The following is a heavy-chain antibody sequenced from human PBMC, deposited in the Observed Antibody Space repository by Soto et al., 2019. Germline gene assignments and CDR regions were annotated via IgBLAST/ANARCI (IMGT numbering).Heavy chain of an antibody. D-gene: IGHD4-4*01. V-gene: IGHV3-33*01. CDR3: ARDLTTVTAGGMDV. CDR2: IWYDGSNK. CDR1: GFTFSSYG. Sequence: QVQLVESGGGVVQPGRSLRLSCAASGFTFSSYGMHWVRQAPGKGLEWVAVIWYDGSNKYYADSVKGRFTISRDNSKNTLNLQSNSLRAEDTAVYYCARDLTTVTAGGMDVWGQGTTVTVSS. J-gene: IGHJ6*02.